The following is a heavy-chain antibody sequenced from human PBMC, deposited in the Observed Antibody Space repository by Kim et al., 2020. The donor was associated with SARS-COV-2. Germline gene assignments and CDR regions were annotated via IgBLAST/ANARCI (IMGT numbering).Heavy chain of an antibody. V-gene: IGHV3-53*01. D-gene: IGHD1-26*01. CDR2: IYSGGSA. CDR3: AGPIVGANRGMDV. J-gene: IGHJ6*02. Sequence: GGSLRLSCAASGFTVSSNYMSWVRQAPGKGLEWVSLIYSGGSAYYADSVKGRFTISRDNSKNTLYLQMNSLRAEDTAVYYCAGPIVGANRGMDVWGQGTTVTVSS. CDR1: GFTVSSNY.